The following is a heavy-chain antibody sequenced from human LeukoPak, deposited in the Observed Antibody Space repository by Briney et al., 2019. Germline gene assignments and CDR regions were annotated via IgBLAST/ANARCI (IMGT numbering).Heavy chain of an antibody. V-gene: IGHV3-30*18. CDR3: ANDLDYTSYGYYSDY. CDR1: GFTFSSYG. D-gene: IGHD4-11*01. J-gene: IGHJ4*02. CDR2: ISYDGSNK. Sequence: GGSLRLSCAASGFTFSSYGMHWVRQAPGKGLEWVAVISYDGSNKYYADSVKGRFTISRDNSRNTLYLQMNSLRADDTAVYYCANDLDYTSYGYYSDYWGQGTLVTVSS.